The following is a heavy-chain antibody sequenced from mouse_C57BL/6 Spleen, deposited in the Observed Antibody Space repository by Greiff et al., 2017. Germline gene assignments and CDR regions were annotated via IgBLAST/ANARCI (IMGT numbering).Heavy chain of an antibody. V-gene: IGHV14-4*01. CDR2: IDPENGDT. CDR1: GFNIKDDY. Sequence: VQLQQSGAELVRPGASVTLSCTASGFNIKDDYMHWVKQRPEQGLEWIGWIDPENGDTEYASKFQGKATITADTSSNTAYLQLSSLTSEDTAVYYCTTGTGTDAMDYWGQGTSVTVSA. D-gene: IGHD4-1*01. J-gene: IGHJ4*01. CDR3: TTGTGTDAMDY.